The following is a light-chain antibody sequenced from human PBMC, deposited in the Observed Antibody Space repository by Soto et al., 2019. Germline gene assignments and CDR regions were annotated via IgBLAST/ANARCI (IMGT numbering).Light chain of an antibody. J-gene: IGKJ1*01. Sequence: PMVPSPLSLAGSVWDGVADHCPASQGISNYLAWYQQKPGKVPKLLIYAASTLQSGVPPRFSGSGSGTDFTLTISSLKPEDAATYYCEKYNSALRTFGQGTKVEIK. CDR3: EKYNSALRT. CDR2: AAS. V-gene: IGKV1-27*01. CDR1: QGISNY.